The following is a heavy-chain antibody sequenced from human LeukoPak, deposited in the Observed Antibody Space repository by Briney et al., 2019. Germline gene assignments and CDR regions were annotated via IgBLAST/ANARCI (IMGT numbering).Heavy chain of an antibody. CDR1: GFTFSTYA. D-gene: IGHD2-2*01. J-gene: IGHJ3*02. CDR2: ISGGGVHT. CDR3: AKDCSSTSDDAFDI. Sequence: GGSLRLSCAASGFTFSTYAMSWVRQAPGKGLEWVSSISGGGVHTYYADSVKGRFSISRDNSKNTLYLQMNSLRAEDTAVHYCAKDCSSTSDDAFDIWGQGTMVTVSS. V-gene: IGHV3-23*01.